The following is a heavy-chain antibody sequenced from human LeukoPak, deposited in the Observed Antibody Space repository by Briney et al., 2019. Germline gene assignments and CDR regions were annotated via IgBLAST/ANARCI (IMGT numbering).Heavy chain of an antibody. J-gene: IGHJ4*02. D-gene: IGHD3-9*01. CDR3: ARVWAVLTGYKHFDY. Sequence: PSETLSLTCTVSGGSISSSSYYWGWIRQPPGKGLEWIGSIYYSGSTYYNPSLKSRVTISVDTSKNQFSLKLSSVTAADTAVYYCARVWAVLTGYKHFDYWGQGTLVTVSS. CDR1: GGSISSSSYY. CDR2: IYYSGST. V-gene: IGHV4-39*07.